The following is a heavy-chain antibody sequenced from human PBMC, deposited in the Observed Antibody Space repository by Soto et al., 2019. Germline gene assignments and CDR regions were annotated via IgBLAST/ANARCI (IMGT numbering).Heavy chain of an antibody. CDR1: GGSILNGGHY. V-gene: IGHV4-31*03. D-gene: IGHD3-22*01. CDR3: ARLDSSGYYYGYYLEY. CDR2: IFFSGNT. Sequence: PSETLSLTCTVSGGSILNGGHYWTWIRQHPGKGLEWIGKIFFSGNTHYNPALKSRVAISVDTSKNQFSLKLSSVTAADTAVYYCARLDSSGYYYGYYLEYLGQGTLVSVSS. J-gene: IGHJ4*02.